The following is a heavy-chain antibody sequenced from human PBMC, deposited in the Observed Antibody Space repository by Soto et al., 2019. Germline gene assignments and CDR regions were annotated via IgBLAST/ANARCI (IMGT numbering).Heavy chain of an antibody. V-gene: IGHV1-2*04. CDR3: ERASYDYGDSDFDY. J-gene: IGHJ4*02. CDR1: GYTFTGYY. CDR2: INPNSGGT. Sequence: ASVKVSCKASGYTFTGYYMHWVRQAPGQGLEWMGWINPNSGGTNYAQKFQGWVTMTRDTSISTAYMELSRLRSDDTAVYYCERASYDYGDSDFDYWGQGTLVTVSS. D-gene: IGHD4-17*01.